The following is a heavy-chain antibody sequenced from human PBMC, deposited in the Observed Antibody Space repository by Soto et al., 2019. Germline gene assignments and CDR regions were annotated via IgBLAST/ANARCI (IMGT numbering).Heavy chain of an antibody. CDR2: IWYDGSSK. V-gene: IGHV3-33*01. Sequence: QVQLVESGGGVVQPGRSLRLACAASGSTFSSYGMHWVRQAPGKGLEWVAVIWYDGSSKYYADSVKGRFTISRDNSNNTLYLQMNSLRAEDTAIYYCARVAGTGAFAIWGQGTMVTVS. CDR3: ARVAGTGAFAI. J-gene: IGHJ3*02. CDR1: GSTFSSYG. D-gene: IGHD6-13*01.